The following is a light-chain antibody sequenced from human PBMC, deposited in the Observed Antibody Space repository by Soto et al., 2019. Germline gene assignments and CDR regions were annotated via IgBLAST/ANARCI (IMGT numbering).Light chain of an antibody. CDR3: QQYDSSPWP. Sequence: ELFLTRSPATPCLSPGETATLSCRPTQSLSSNFLAWYQQKPGQAPSLLIYDSSTRATGFPDRFSGSGSGTDFTLTIIRLEPEDFAVYYCQQYDSSPWPFGQGTKVDIK. J-gene: IGKJ1*01. V-gene: IGKV3-20*01. CDR1: QSLSSNF. CDR2: DSS.